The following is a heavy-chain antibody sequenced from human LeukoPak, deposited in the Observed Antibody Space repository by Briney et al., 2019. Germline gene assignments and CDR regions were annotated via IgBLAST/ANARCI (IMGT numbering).Heavy chain of an antibody. Sequence: PGGSLRLSCVASGFTVSRNYMSCVRQAPGKGLEWVSLIYSGGSTYYADSVKGRFTISRDNSKNTLYVQMNSLRAEDTAVYYCAAHSSGYLGWFDPWGQGTLVTVSS. V-gene: IGHV3-66*01. J-gene: IGHJ5*02. D-gene: IGHD3-22*01. CDR1: GFTVSRNY. CDR2: IYSGGST. CDR3: AAHSSGYLGWFDP.